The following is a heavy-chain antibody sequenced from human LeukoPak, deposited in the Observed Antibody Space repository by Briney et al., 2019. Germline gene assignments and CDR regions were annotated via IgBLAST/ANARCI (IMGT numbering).Heavy chain of an antibody. CDR1: GFTFSSYA. CDR3: AKETTLHDAFDI. D-gene: IGHD1-14*01. J-gene: IGHJ3*02. Sequence: SGGSLRLSCAASGFTFSSYAMSWVRQAPGKGLEWVSAISGSGGSTYYADSVKGRYTISRDNSKNTLYLQMNSLRAEDTAVYYCAKETTLHDAFDIWGQGTMVTVSS. CDR2: ISGSGGST. V-gene: IGHV3-23*01.